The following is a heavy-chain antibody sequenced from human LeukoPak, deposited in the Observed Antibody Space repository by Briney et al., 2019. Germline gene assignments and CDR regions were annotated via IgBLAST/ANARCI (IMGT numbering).Heavy chain of an antibody. CDR1: GYTFTSYG. CDR3: ARVSSTGDYDFWSGPTRPFDY. Sequence: GASVKVSCKASGYTFTSYGISWVRQAPGQGLEWMGWISAYNGNTNYAQKHQGRVTMTTDTSTSTAYMELRSLRSDDTAVYYCARVSSTGDYDFWSGPTRPFDYWGQGTLVTVSS. V-gene: IGHV1-18*01. CDR2: ISAYNGNT. J-gene: IGHJ4*02. D-gene: IGHD3-3*01.